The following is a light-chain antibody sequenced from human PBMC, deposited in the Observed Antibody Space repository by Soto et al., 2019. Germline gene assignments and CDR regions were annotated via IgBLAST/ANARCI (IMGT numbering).Light chain of an antibody. CDR3: QHYNSYAEA. V-gene: IGKV1-5*03. Sequence: DIQMTQSPSTLSGSVGDRVTITCRASQTISSWLAWYQQKPGKAPKLLIYKASTLKSGVPSRFSGSGSGTEFTLTISSLQPDDVATYYRQHYNSYAEAFGQGTKVELK. CDR2: KAS. CDR1: QTISSW. J-gene: IGKJ1*01.